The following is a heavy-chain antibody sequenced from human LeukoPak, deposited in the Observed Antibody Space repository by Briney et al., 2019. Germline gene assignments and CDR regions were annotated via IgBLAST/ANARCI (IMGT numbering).Heavy chain of an antibody. CDR3: ARCRQQLGRYNWFDP. J-gene: IGHJ5*02. CDR1: GYTFTGYY. Sequence: GASVKVSCKASGYTFTGYYMHWVRQAPGHGLEWMGRINPNSGGTNYAQKFQGRVTMTRNTSISTAYMELSRLRSDDTAVYYCARCRQQLGRYNWFDPWGQGTLVTVSS. CDR2: INPNSGGT. V-gene: IGHV1-2*06. D-gene: IGHD6-13*01.